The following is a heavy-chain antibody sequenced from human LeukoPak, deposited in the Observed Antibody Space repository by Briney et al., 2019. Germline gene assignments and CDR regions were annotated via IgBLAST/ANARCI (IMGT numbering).Heavy chain of an antibody. D-gene: IGHD3-22*01. V-gene: IGHV4-34*01. J-gene: IGHJ2*01. CDR2: INHSGST. CDR1: GGSFSGYY. CDR3: AREGHYDSSGRVWYFDL. Sequence: PSETLSLTCAVYGGSFSGYYWSWIRQPPGKGLEWIGEINHSGSTNYNPSLKSRVTISVDTSKNQFSLKLSSVTAADTAVYYCAREGHYDSSGRVWYFDLWGRGTLVTVSS.